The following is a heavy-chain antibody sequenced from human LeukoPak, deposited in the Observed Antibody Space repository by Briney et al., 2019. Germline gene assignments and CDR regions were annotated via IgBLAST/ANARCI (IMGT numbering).Heavy chain of an antibody. CDR3: ARGYKAFDI. D-gene: IGHD2-2*02. V-gene: IGHV3-NL1*01. CDR2: IYSGGST. Sequence: PGRSLRLSCAASGFTFSSYAMHWVRQAPGKGLEWVSVIYSGGSTYYADSVKGRFTISRDNSKNTLYLQMNSLRAEDTAVYYCARGYKAFDIWGQGTMVTASS. J-gene: IGHJ3*02. CDR1: GFTFSSYA.